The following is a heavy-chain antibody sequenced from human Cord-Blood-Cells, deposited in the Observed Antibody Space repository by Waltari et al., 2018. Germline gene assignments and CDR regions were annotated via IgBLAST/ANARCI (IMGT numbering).Heavy chain of an antibody. CDR1: GGSISSSSYY. CDR2: IYYSGST. Sequence: QLQLQESGPGLVKPSETLSLTCTVSGGSISSSSYYWDWIRQSPGKGLEWIGSIYYSGSTYYNPSLKSRVTISVDTSKNQFSLKLSSVTAADTAVYYCARQLWFGELLFDAFDIWGQGTMVTVSS. D-gene: IGHD3-10*01. J-gene: IGHJ3*02. V-gene: IGHV4-39*01. CDR3: ARQLWFGELLFDAFDI.